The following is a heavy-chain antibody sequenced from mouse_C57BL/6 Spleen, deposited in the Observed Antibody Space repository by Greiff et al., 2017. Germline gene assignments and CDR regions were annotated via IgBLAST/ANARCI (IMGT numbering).Heavy chain of an antibody. Sequence: EVQVVESGGDLVKPGGSLKLSCAASGFTFSSYGMSWVRQTPDKRLEWVATISSGGSYTYYPSSVKGRFTISRDNAKNTLYLQMSSLKSEDTAMYYCARQATMITRFDYWGQGTTLTVSS. CDR2: ISSGGSYT. J-gene: IGHJ2*01. CDR1: GFTFSSYG. CDR3: ARQATMITRFDY. V-gene: IGHV5-6*01. D-gene: IGHD2-4*01.